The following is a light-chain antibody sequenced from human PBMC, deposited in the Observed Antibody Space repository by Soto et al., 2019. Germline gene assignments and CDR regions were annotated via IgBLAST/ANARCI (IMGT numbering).Light chain of an antibody. J-gene: IGKJ4*01. CDR1: QSISSW. CDR2: DAS. V-gene: IGKV1-5*01. Sequence: DIQMTQSPSTLSASVGDRVTITCRASQSISSWLAWYQQKTGKAPKLLIYDASSLESGVPSRFSGSGSGTEFTLTISSLQPNDGATYYCQPDNSYSPRTFGGGTKVEIK. CDR3: QPDNSYSPRT.